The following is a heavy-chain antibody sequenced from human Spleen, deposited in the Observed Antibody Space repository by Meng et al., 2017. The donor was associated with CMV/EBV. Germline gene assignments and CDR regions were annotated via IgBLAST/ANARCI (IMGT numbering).Heavy chain of an antibody. Sequence: GVTFSSDAISWVRQAPREGLGWVSAITGSGCNTYYADSVKGRFTISRDNSKNTLYLQMNSLRAEDTALYYCAKGGQYYHDSSGHFQHWGQGTLVTVSS. J-gene: IGHJ1*01. CDR1: GVTFSSDA. D-gene: IGHD3-22*01. CDR2: ITGSGCNT. V-gene: IGHV3-23*01. CDR3: AKGGQYYHDSSGHFQH.